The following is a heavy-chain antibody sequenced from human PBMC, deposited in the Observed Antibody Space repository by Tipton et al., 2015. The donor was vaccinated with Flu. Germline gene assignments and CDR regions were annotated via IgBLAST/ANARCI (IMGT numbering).Heavy chain of an antibody. Sequence: QLVQSGAEVKKPGASVKVSCKASGYTFTSYYMHWVRQAPGQGLEWMGIINPSGGSTSDAQKFQGRVTMTRDTSTSTVYMELSSLRSEDTAVYYCARDPREYSYGLFGYYYYGMDVWGQGTTVPVSS. CDR2: INPSGGST. J-gene: IGHJ6*02. V-gene: IGHV1-46*01. CDR3: ARDPREYSYGLFGYYYYGMDV. D-gene: IGHD5-18*01. CDR1: GYTFTSYY.